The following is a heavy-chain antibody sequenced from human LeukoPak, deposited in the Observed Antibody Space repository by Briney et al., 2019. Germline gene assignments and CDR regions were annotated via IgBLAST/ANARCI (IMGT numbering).Heavy chain of an antibody. D-gene: IGHD3-10*01. V-gene: IGHV3-49*04. Sequence: GGSLRLSCTASGFTFGDYAMSWVRQAPGKGLEWVGFIRSKAYGGTTEYAASVKGRFTISRDDSKSIAYLQMNSLKTEDTAVYYCTRDREDYYGSGSYYNPYYYYYMDVWGKGTTVTISS. CDR3: TRDREDYYGSGSYYNPYYYYYMDV. CDR2: IRSKAYGGTT. J-gene: IGHJ6*03. CDR1: GFTFGDYA.